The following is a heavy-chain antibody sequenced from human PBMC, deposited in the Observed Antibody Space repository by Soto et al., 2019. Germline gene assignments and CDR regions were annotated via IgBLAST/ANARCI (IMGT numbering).Heavy chain of an antibody. V-gene: IGHV4-34*01. CDR1: GGSFSGYY. Sequence: PSETLSLTCAVYGGSFSGYYWTWIRQPPGMGLEWIGEINHSGSTNYNPSLKSRATISVDTSKNQFSLKLTSVTAADTAVYYCARDLVAEADTPPNWFDPWGQGTLEAVSS. CDR2: INHSGST. J-gene: IGHJ5*02. CDR3: ARDLVAEADTPPNWFDP. D-gene: IGHD2-15*01.